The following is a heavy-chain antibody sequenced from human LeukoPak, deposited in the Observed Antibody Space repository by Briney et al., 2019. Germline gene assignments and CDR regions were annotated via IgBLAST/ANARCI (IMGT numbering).Heavy chain of an antibody. CDR1: GASISRPS. CDR3: AGHKVHDFGGSDWYFDL. CDR2: MFYGGDT. D-gene: IGHD4-23*01. Sequence: SETLSLTCTVSGASISRPSWSWIRQPPGKGLEWIAYMFYGGDTNHNPSLKSRVTMSVDMSKNQFSLRLTSVTAADTAVYYCAGHKVHDFGGSDWYFDLWGRGTLVTVSS. V-gene: IGHV4-59*08. J-gene: IGHJ2*01.